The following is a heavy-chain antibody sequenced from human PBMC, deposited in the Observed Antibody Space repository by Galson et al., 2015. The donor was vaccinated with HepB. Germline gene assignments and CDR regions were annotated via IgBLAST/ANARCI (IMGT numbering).Heavy chain of an antibody. CDR1: GYTFTSYG. Sequence: SVKVSCKASGYTFTSYGISWVRQAPGQGLEWMGWINPNSGGTNYAQKFQGRVTMTRDTSISTAYMELSRLRSDDTAVYYCAREVYDIRCGGDCYSFDYWGQGTLVTVSS. CDR2: INPNSGGT. J-gene: IGHJ4*02. V-gene: IGHV1-2*02. CDR3: AREVYDIRCGGDCYSFDY. D-gene: IGHD2-21*01.